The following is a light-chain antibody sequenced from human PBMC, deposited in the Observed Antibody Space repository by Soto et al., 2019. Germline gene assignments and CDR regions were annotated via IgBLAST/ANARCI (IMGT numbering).Light chain of an antibody. CDR3: QQSYITPPLT. Sequence: DIQMTQSPSSLSASVGDRVTITCRASQSINKYLNWHQHKPGKAPTLLIYAASSLQSGVPSRFSGSGSGAAFTLTINNLQPEDFATYYCQQSYITPPLTFGQGTRLEIK. CDR1: QSINKY. J-gene: IGKJ5*01. V-gene: IGKV1-39*01. CDR2: AAS.